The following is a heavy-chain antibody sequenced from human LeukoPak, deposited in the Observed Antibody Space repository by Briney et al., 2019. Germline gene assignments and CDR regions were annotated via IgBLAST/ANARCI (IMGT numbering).Heavy chain of an antibody. CDR2: IYHSGST. V-gene: IGHV4-30-2*01. Sequence: PSETLSLTCAVSGGSISSGGYSWSWIRQPPGKGLEWIGYIYHSGSTYYNPSLKSRVTISVDRSKNQFSLKLSSVTAADTAVYYCASLYSGYDMFDYWGQGTLVTVSS. CDR1: GGSISSGGYS. D-gene: IGHD5-12*01. J-gene: IGHJ4*02. CDR3: ASLYSGYDMFDY.